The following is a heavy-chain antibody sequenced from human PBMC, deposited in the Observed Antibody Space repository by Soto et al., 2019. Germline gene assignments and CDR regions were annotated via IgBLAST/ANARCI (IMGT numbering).Heavy chain of an antibody. J-gene: IGHJ6*02. CDR3: ARLPITMVRGPNYYYYYGMDV. Sequence: SETLSLTCAVSGGSISSGGYSWSWIRQPPGKGLEWIGYIYYSGSTNYNPSLKSRVTISVDTSKNQFSLKLSSVTAADTAVYYCARLPITMVRGPNYYYYYGMDVWGQGTTVTVSS. CDR2: IYYSGST. CDR1: GGSISSGGYS. D-gene: IGHD3-10*01. V-gene: IGHV4-61*08.